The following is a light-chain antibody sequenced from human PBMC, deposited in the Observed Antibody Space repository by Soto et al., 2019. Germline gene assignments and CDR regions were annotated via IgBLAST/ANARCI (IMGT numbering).Light chain of an antibody. V-gene: IGLV2-14*01. Sequence: QSVLTQPASVSGSPGQSITIPCTGTSSDVGAYTSVSWYQHHPGKAPKVMIYEVNKRPSGISNRFSGSKSVNTASLTISGLQPEDEAHYYCSSYTSDNRDYVFGTGTKVTVL. J-gene: IGLJ1*01. CDR1: SSDVGAYTS. CDR2: EVN. CDR3: SSYTSDNRDYV.